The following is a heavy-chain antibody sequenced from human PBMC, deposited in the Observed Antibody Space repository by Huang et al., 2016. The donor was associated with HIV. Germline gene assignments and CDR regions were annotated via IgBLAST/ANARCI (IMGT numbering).Heavy chain of an antibody. J-gene: IGHJ3*02. CDR1: GFKFSNYW. V-gene: IGHV3-74*01. CDR2: IKIDGRTT. D-gene: IGHD2-15*01. Sequence: EEHLVESGGGLVQPGGSLRLSCEASGFKFSNYWMQWVRQAPGNGLMWVSRIKIDGRTTDYAGSVKGRFTISRDHAKNTLYLQMSSLTAEDTAIYYCARAGGFEIWGQGTVVTVSS. CDR3: ARAGGFEI.